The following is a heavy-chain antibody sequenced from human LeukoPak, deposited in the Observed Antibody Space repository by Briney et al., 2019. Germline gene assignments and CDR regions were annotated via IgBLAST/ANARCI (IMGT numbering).Heavy chain of an antibody. Sequence: SETLSLXCAVSGGSISSYYWSWIRQPAGKGLEWIGRTHTSGNTNYNPSLKSRVTMSVDTSKNQFSLKVTSVTAADTAVYYCARAWQWLPLDSWGQGTLVTVSS. CDR2: THTSGNT. J-gene: IGHJ4*02. V-gene: IGHV4-4*07. CDR3: ARAWQWLPLDS. D-gene: IGHD6-19*01. CDR1: GGSISSYY.